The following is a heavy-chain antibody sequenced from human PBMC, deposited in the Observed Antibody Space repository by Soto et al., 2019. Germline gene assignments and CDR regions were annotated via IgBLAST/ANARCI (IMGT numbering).Heavy chain of an antibody. J-gene: IGHJ4*02. D-gene: IGHD2-21*02. Sequence: VSLRRSCAASGFTFSSYAMSWVRQAPGKWLEWVSAFSGSGGRTYYADSVKGRFTISRDNSQTTLYLQMNSLRAEDTAVYYCAIRSSWTATRYFDYWGQGTRVSLSS. CDR1: GFTFSSYA. V-gene: IGHV3-23*01. CDR2: FSGSGGRT. CDR3: AIRSSWTATRYFDY.